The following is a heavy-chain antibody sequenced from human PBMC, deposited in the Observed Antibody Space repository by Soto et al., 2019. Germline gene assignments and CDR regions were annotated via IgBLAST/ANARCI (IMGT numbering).Heavy chain of an antibody. Sequence: QVQLVESGGGVVQPGRSLRLSCAASGFTFSSYGMHWVRQAPGKGLEWVAVISYDGSNKYYADSVKGRFTISRDNSKNTLYLQMNSLRAEDTAVYYCAKGSTAMTYFDYWVQGTRVTVSS. CDR1: GFTFSSYG. V-gene: IGHV3-30*18. J-gene: IGHJ4*02. CDR2: ISYDGSNK. CDR3: AKGSTAMTYFDY. D-gene: IGHD5-18*01.